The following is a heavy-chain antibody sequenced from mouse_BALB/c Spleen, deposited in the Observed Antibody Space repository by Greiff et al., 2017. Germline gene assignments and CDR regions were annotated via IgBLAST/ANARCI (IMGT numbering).Heavy chain of an antibody. Sequence: EVQRVESGGGLVQPGGSRKLSCAASGFTFSSFGMHWVRQAPEKGLEWVAYISSGSSTIYYADTVKGRFTISRDNPKNTLFLQMTSLRSEDTAMYYCARSGYGYRYFDYWGQGTTLTVAS. D-gene: IGHD1-2*01. CDR3: ARSGYGYRYFDY. CDR1: GFTFSSFG. V-gene: IGHV5-17*02. J-gene: IGHJ2*01. CDR2: ISSGSSTI.